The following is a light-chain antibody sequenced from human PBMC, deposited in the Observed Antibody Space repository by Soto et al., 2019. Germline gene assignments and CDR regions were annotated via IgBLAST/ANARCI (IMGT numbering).Light chain of an antibody. CDR3: SSYAGSNNDYV. Sequence: QSVLTQPPSASGSPGQSVTISCTGTSSDVGGYNYVSWYQQHPGKAPKLMIYEVIKRPSGVPDRFSGSKSGNTASLTVYGLQAEDEADYYCSSYAGSNNDYVFGTGTKVTVL. J-gene: IGLJ1*01. CDR1: SSDVGGYNY. CDR2: EVI. V-gene: IGLV2-8*01.